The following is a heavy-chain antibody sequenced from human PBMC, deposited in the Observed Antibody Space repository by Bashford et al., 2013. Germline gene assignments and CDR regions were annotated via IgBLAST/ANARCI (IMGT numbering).Heavy chain of an antibody. Sequence: SVKVSCKASGGTFSSYAISWVRQAPGQGLEWMGGIIPIFGTANYAQKFQGRVTITADESTSTAYMELSSLRSEDTAVYYCARGRWNYVLDNWFDPWGQGTLVTVSS. CDR3: ARGRWNYVLDNWFDP. D-gene: IGHD1-7*01. J-gene: IGHJ5*02. CDR1: GGTFSSYA. CDR2: IIPIFGTA. V-gene: IGHV1-69*13.